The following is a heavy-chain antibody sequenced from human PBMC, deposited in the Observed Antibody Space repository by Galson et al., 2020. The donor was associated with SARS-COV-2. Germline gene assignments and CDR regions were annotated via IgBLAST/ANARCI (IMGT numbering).Heavy chain of an antibody. J-gene: IGHJ3*02. CDR2: IYTSGST. D-gene: IGHD3-3*01. CDR3: ARVGRGVTIFGVVIDGFDI. CDR1: GGSISSGSYY. V-gene: IGHV4-61*02. Sequence: SETLSLTCTVSGGSISSGSYYWSCLRPPAGKGLEWIGRIYTSGSTNYNPSLKSRVTISVDTTKNQFSLKLSSVTAADTAVYYCARVGRGVTIFGVVIDGFDIWGQGTMVTVSS.